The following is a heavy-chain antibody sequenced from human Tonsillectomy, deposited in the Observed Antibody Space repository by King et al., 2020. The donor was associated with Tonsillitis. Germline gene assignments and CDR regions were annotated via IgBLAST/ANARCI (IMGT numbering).Heavy chain of an antibody. D-gene: IGHD3-16*01. Sequence: VQLVESGGGLVQPGGSVRLSCAASGFTFDTYAMTWVRQAPGKGLDWVSSISASGVTTYYAGSVKGRFTISRDNSKNTFFLQMNSLRADDTAVYYCAKGRGQWVGGGAFDLRGQGKLGTGPS. CDR1: GFTFDTYA. CDR3: AKGRGQWVGGGAFDL. CDR2: ISASGVTT. V-gene: IGHV3-23*04. J-gene: IGHJ3*01.